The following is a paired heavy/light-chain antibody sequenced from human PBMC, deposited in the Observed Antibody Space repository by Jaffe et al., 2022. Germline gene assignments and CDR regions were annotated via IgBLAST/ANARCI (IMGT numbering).Light chain of an antibody. CDR2: GAS. CDR3: QHYGRSPRT. CDR1: QSVNSIY. J-gene: IGKJ1*01. Sequence: ETVLTQSPGTLSLSPGERATLSCRASQSVNSIYLAWYQQKPGQAPRLLIYGASTRATGIPDRFSGSGSGTDFTLTISRLEPEDFAVYYCQHYGRSPRTFGQGTKVEIK. V-gene: IGKV3-20*01.
Heavy chain of an antibody. CDR2: IGWDGGDT. CDR3: TKDKRQWLAGGPFDY. D-gene: IGHD6-19*01. J-gene: IGHJ4*02. V-gene: IGHV3-43*01. Sequence: EVLLVESGGLVVQPGGSLRLACAASGFTFDNYAMHWVRQAPGKGLEWVSVIGWDGGDTYYADSVKGRFTISRDNSKSSLYLQMNSLRTEDTALYYCTKDKRQWLAGGPFDYWGQGTLVTVSS. CDR1: GFTFDNYA.